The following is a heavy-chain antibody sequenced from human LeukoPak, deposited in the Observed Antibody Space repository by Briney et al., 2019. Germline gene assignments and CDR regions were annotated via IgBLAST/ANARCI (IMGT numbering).Heavy chain of an antibody. CDR2: IIPIFGTA. CDR3: ARDRYCSSTSCYSGDYGRDV. J-gene: IGHJ6*04. Sequence: ASVKVSCKASGGTFSSYAISWVRQAPGQGLEWMGGIIPIFGTANYAQKLQGRVTITADKSTSTAYMELSSLRSEDTAVYYCARDRYCSSTSCYSGDYGRDVWGKGTTVTVSS. V-gene: IGHV1-69*06. CDR1: GGTFSSYA. D-gene: IGHD2-2*01.